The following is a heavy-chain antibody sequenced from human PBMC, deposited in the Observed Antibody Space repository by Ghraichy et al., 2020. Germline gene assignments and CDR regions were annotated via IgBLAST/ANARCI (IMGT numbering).Heavy chain of an antibody. CDR1: GFTFSGYS. Sequence: GGSLRLSCVGSGFTFSGYSMNWVRQSPGKGLEWVSYITSSSKTISSAASVKGRFTISRDNAQTSLYLQMNSLRDEDTAVYYCARGSRVVRFLYYDGMDVWGQGTTVTVSS. CDR2: ITSSSKTI. J-gene: IGHJ6*02. D-gene: IGHD2-2*01. CDR3: ARGSRVVRFLYYDGMDV. V-gene: IGHV3-48*02.